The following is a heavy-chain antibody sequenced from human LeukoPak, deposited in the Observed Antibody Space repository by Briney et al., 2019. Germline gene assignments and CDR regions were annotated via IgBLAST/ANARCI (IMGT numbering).Heavy chain of an antibody. J-gene: IGHJ5*02. CDR1: GGSINSDTYF. CDR2: LYSRGTP. V-gene: IGHV4-39*01. CDR3: ARHASWFGP. Sequence: PSETLSLTCTVSGGSINSDTYFWGWIRQPPGKGLEWIGSLYSRGTPYHNPSLGGRVTISIDESKNQISLKLTPVTAADTAVYYCARHASWFGPWGQGTLVTVSS.